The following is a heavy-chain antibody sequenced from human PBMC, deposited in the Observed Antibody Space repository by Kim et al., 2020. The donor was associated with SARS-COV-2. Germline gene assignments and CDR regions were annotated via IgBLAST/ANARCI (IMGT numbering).Heavy chain of an antibody. Sequence: GGSLRLSCAASGFTFSSYTMNWVRQAPGRGLEWVAPISIRSSSIYYADSVKGRFTISRDNVENSLFLQMNSLTVEDTAIYFCAKSRDGYTNSAFDFLGRGTQVTVPA. D-gene: IGHD5-12*01. CDR1: GFTFSSYT. CDR2: ISIRSSSI. V-gene: IGHV3-21*01. J-gene: IGHJ4*02. CDR3: AKSRDGYTNSAFDF.